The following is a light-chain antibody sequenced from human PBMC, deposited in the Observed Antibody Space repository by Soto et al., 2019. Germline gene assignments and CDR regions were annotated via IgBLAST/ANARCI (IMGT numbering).Light chain of an antibody. Sequence: SLLTQPASLSGAPGQAITISFTGTSREVGGYNYASWYQQNPGKAPKLMTYDVSNRPSGVSNRFSGSKSGNTASLTISGLQAEDEADYYCSSYTSSSTPYVFGTGTKVTVL. V-gene: IGLV2-14*01. J-gene: IGLJ1*01. CDR3: SSYTSSSTPYV. CDR2: DVS. CDR1: SREVGGYNY.